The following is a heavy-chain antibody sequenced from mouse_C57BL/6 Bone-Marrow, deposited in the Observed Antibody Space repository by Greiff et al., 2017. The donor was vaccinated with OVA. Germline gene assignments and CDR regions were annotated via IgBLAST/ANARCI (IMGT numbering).Heavy chain of an antibody. CDR1: GFTFSSYT. V-gene: IGHV5-9*01. J-gene: IGHJ2*01. D-gene: IGHD3-2*02. CDR3: ARHDSSGYGV. CDR2: ISGGGGNT. Sequence: EVQRVESGGGLVKPGGSLKLSCAASGFTFSSYTMSWVRQTPEKRLEWVATISGGGGNTYYPDSVKGRFTISRDNAKNTLYLQMSRLRSEDTALYYCARHDSSGYGVWGQGTTLTVSS.